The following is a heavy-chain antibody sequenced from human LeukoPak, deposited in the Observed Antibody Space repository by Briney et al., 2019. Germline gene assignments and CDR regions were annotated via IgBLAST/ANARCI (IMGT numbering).Heavy chain of an antibody. Sequence: ASVKVSCKASGYTFIGYYMHWVRQAPGQGLEWMGWINPNSGGTNYAQKFQGSVTMTRDTSISTAYMELSRLRSDDTAVYYCARGFGYCSSTSCYEIDENWFDPWGQGTLVTVSS. CDR3: ARGFGYCSSTSCYEIDENWFDP. CDR1: GYTFIGYY. CDR2: INPNSGGT. V-gene: IGHV1-2*02. J-gene: IGHJ5*02. D-gene: IGHD2-2*01.